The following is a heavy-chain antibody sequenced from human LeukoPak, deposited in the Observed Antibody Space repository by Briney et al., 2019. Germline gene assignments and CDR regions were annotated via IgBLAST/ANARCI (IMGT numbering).Heavy chain of an antibody. V-gene: IGHV3-30*02. CDR1: GFTFSGSG. CDR2: IRYDGTDK. D-gene: IGHD6-19*01. Sequence: GGSLRLSCAASGFTFSGSGMHWVRQGPGKGLEWVAFIRYDGTDKYYADSVKGRFTISRDNAKNSLYLQMNSLRAEDTAVYYCARDRRSQWLVAHYFDYWGQGTLVTVSS. CDR3: ARDRRSQWLVAHYFDY. J-gene: IGHJ4*02.